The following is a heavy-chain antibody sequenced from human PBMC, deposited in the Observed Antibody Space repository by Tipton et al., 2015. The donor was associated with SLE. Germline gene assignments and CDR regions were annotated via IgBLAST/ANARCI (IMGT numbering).Heavy chain of an antibody. CDR1: GYSISSGYY. V-gene: IGHV4-38-2*01. D-gene: IGHD3-10*01. Sequence: GLVKPSETLSLTCAVSGYSISSGYYWGWIRQPPGKGLEWIGSIYHSGSTYYNPSLKSRVTISVDTSKNQFSLKLSSVTAADTAVYYCARVRGRGYFQHRGQGTLVTVSS. CDR3: ARVRGRGYFQH. J-gene: IGHJ1*01. CDR2: IYHSGST.